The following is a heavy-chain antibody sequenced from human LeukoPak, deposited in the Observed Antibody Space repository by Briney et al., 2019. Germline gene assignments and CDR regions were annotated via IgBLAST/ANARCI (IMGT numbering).Heavy chain of an antibody. D-gene: IGHD3-3*01. CDR2: IIPMLGIA. CDR1: GGTFSSYT. CDR3: ARDSVRTIFGVVISWFDP. Sequence: SVKVSCKASGGTFSSYTISWVRQAPGQGLEWMGRIIPMLGIANYAQKFQGRVTITADKSTSTAYMELGSLRSEDTAVYYCARDSVRTIFGVVISWFDPWGQGTLVTVSS. J-gene: IGHJ5*02. V-gene: IGHV1-69*04.